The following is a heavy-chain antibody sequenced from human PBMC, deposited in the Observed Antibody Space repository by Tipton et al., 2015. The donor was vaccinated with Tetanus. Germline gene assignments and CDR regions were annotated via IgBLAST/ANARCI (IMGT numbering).Heavy chain of an antibody. CDR3: ARRLGPYTGDQIWHFDL. V-gene: IGHV5-51*01. J-gene: IGHJ2*01. CDR1: GHNSRSYW. Sequence: QLVQSGAEVKKPGESLKISCKVSGHNSRSYWVSWVRQMPGKGLEWMGIIYPGDSDTRYSPSFQGQVTISADKSISTAYLQWSSLQASDTAMYYCARRLGPYTGDQIWHFDLWGRGTLVTVSS. CDR2: IYPGDSDT. D-gene: IGHD7-27*01.